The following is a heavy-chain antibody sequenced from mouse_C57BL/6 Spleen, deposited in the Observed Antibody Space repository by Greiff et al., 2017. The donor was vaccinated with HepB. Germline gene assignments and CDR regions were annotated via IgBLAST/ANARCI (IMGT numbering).Heavy chain of an antibody. J-gene: IGHJ1*03. CDR2: IHPNSGST. CDR3: ARGPHLGYFDV. V-gene: IGHV1-64*01. Sequence: QVQLQQPGAELVKPGASVKLSCKASGYTFTSYWMHWVKQRPGQGLEWIGMIHPNSGSTNYNEKFKNKATLTVDKSSSTAYMQLSSLTSEDSAVYYCARGPHLGYFDVWGTGTTVTVSS. CDR1: GYTFTSYW.